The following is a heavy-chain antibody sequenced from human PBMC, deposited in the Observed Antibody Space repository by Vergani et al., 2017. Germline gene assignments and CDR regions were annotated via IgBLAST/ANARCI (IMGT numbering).Heavy chain of an antibody. J-gene: IGHJ4*02. D-gene: IGHD3-22*01. Sequence: QVQLVQSGAEVKKPGSSVKVSCKASGGTFSSYAISWVRQAPGQGLEWMGGIIPIFGTANYAQKFQGRVTITADESTSTAYMELSSLRSEDTAVYYCARVAGEYYYDSSGYYYSQHSLDYWGQGTLVTVSS. CDR3: ARVAGEYYYDSSGYYYSQHSLDY. CDR2: IIPIFGTA. V-gene: IGHV1-69*12. CDR1: GGTFSSYA.